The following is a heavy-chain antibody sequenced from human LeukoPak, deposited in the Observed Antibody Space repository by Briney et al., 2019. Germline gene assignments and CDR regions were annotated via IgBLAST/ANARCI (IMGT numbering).Heavy chain of an antibody. CDR3: AKDKAAGPTPYYFDY. CDR2: ISDSGTTT. D-gene: IGHD6-13*01. J-gene: IGHJ4*02. V-gene: IGHV3-23*01. Sequence: GGSLRLSCAASGFTFKSYAMSWVRQAPGKGLEWVSGISDSGTTTHYADSVKGRFTISRDNSKNTLYLQMNSLRAEDTAVYYCAKDKAAGPTPYYFDYWGQGSLVTVSS. CDR1: GFTFKSYA.